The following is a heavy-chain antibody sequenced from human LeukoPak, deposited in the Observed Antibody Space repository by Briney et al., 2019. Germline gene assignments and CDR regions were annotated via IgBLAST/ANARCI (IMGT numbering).Heavy chain of an antibody. J-gene: IGHJ4*02. CDR3: ARGSSSGDVDY. Sequence: NPSETLSLTCTVSGGSISSYYWSWIRQPPGKGLEWFGYIYYSGSTNYNPSLKSRVTISVDTSKNQFSLKLSSVTAADTAVYYCARGSSSGDVDYWGQGTLVTVSS. CDR2: IYYSGST. CDR1: GGSISSYY. V-gene: IGHV4-59*01. D-gene: IGHD6-6*01.